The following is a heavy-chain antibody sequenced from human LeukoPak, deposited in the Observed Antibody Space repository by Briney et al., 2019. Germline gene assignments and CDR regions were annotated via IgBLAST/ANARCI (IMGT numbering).Heavy chain of an antibody. J-gene: IGHJ4*02. V-gene: IGHV1-2*02. CDR2: INPNSGTT. Sequence: ASVQVSCKASGYSXTSYYLHWVRQAPGQGLEWMGWINPNSGTTNYAQKFQGRVSLTRDTSITTAYMELTRLTSDDTAVYYCAREDVGQRAMETWGQGTLVTVSS. D-gene: IGHD5-18*01. CDR1: GYSXTSYY. CDR3: AREDVGQRAMET.